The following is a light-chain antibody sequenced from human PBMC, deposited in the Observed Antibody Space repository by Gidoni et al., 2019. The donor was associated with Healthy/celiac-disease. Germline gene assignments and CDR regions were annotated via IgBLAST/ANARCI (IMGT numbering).Light chain of an antibody. V-gene: IGKV1-39*01. CDR3: QQSYITET. Sequence: DIQMTQSPSSLSASVGDRVTITCRASQSISSYLNWYQQKPGKAPKLLIYAASSLQRGVPSRFSGSGSGTDFTRTISSLQPEDFATYYCQQSYITETFGQGTKVEIK. CDR2: AAS. J-gene: IGKJ1*01. CDR1: QSISSY.